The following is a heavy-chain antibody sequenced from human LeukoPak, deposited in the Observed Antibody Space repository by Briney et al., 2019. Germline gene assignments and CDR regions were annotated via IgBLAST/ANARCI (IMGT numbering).Heavy chain of an antibody. CDR3: VRSQYWRFDD. J-gene: IGHJ4*02. V-gene: IGHV6-1*01. D-gene: IGHD2-8*02. CDR2: TYYRSKWYN. CDR1: GDSVSNNSAV. Sequence: SQTLSLTYAISGDSVSNNSAVWNWIRQSSSRGLEWLGRTYYRSKWYNDYGASVKSRITVNPDTSKNQFSLQLNSVTPEDTAVYYCVRSQYWRFDDWGQGTLVTVSS.